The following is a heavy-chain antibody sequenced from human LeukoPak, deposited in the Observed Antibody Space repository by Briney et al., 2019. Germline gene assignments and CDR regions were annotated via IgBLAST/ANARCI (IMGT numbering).Heavy chain of an antibody. J-gene: IGHJ6*02. Sequence: GGSLRLSCAASGFTFTDYDMSWIRQAPWKGLEWVSSISSSSSYTNYADSVKGRFTISRDNAKNSLYLQMNSLRAEDTAVYYCARESVGSGWSYYYYGMDVWGQGTTVTVSS. CDR1: GFTFTDYD. V-gene: IGHV3-11*06. D-gene: IGHD6-19*01. CDR3: ARESVGSGWSYYYYGMDV. CDR2: ISSSSSYT.